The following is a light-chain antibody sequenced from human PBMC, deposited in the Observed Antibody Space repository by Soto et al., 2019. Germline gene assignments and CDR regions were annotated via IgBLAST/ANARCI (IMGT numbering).Light chain of an antibody. CDR2: DVS. V-gene: IGLV2-14*01. J-gene: IGLJ2*01. CDR3: SSYTSSSTLVL. CDR1: SSDVGGYNF. Sequence: QSALTQPASVSGSPGQSITISCTGTSSDVGGYNFVSWYQQHPGTAPKLMIFDVSVRPSGVSNRFSGSKSGNTASLTISGLQAEDEADYYCSSYTSSSTLVLFGGGTKLTVL.